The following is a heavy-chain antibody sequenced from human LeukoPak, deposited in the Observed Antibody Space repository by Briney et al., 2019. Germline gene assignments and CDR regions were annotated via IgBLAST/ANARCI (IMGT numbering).Heavy chain of an antibody. Sequence: GESLKIPCKGSGYSFTSYWIGWVRQMPGKGLEWMVIIYPGDSDTRYSPSFQGQVTISADKSISTAYLQWSSLKASDTAMYYCARSQVQYYYDSSGYYYFDYRGQGTLVTVSP. CDR1: GYSFTSYW. J-gene: IGHJ4*02. CDR3: ARSQVQYYYDSSGYYYFDY. V-gene: IGHV5-51*01. CDR2: IYPGDSDT. D-gene: IGHD3-22*01.